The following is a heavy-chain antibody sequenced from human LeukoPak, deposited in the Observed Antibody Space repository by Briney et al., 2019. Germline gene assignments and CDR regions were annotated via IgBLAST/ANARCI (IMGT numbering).Heavy chain of an antibody. D-gene: IGHD6-6*01. J-gene: IGHJ4*02. CDR2: ISSSSSYI. V-gene: IGHV3-21*01. CDR1: GFTFSSYS. Sequence: PGGSLRLSCAASGFTFSSYSMNWVRQAPGKGLEWVSSISSSSSYIYYADSVKGRFTISRDNAKNSLYLQMNSLRAEDTAVYYRARDAEHSSSSLGYWGQGTLVTVSS. CDR3: ARDAEHSSSSLGY.